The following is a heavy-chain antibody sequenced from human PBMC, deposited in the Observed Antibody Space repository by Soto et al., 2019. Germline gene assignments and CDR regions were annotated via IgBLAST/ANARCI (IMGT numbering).Heavy chain of an antibody. V-gene: IGHV3-23*01. CDR3: AKDRAYPRDYFHY. Sequence: EVQLLESGGGLVQPGGSLRLSCAASGFTLNNYGMSWVRQAPGKGLEWVSAISPNGQGIYYADSVKGQFIISKDNSKNTVFLHMDSLTADDTAVYYCAKDRAYPRDYFHYWGQGTLVTVSS. CDR1: GFTLNNYG. J-gene: IGHJ4*02. CDR2: ISPNGQGI.